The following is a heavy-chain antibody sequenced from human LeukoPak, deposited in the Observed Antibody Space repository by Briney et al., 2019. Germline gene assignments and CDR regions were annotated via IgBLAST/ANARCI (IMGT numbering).Heavy chain of an antibody. D-gene: IGHD5-18*01. CDR2: SYYSGST. J-gene: IGHJ4*02. CDR3: ARRVTYSYGSGDDY. Sequence: SETLSLTCTVSGGSISSSSYYWGWIRQPPGKGLEWIGSSYYSGSTYYNPSLKSRVTISVDTSKNQFSLKLTSVTAADTAVYYCARRVTYSYGSGDDYWGLGSLVTVSS. CDR1: GGSISSSSYY. V-gene: IGHV4-39*07.